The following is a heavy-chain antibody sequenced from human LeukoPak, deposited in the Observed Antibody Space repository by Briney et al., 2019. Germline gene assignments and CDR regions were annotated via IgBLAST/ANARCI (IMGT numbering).Heavy chain of an antibody. CDR1: GFTFSSYW. D-gene: IGHD6-6*01. Sequence: PGGSLRLSCVASGFTFSSYWMGWVRQSPARGLEWVASIQQGGSHKYYVDSVKGRFTISRDNSKNTLYLQMNSLRAEDTAVYYCAKDMLVHYYFDYWGQGTLVTVSS. J-gene: IGHJ4*02. CDR3: AKDMLVHYYFDY. V-gene: IGHV3-7*01. CDR2: IQQGGSHK.